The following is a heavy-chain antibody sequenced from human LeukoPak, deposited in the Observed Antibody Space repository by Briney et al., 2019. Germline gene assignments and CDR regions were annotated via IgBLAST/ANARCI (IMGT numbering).Heavy chain of an antibody. CDR3: ARGVRYSYGYGVAFDV. J-gene: IGHJ3*01. D-gene: IGHD5-18*01. V-gene: IGHV1-8*03. CDR2: MNPNSGNT. CDR1: GYTLTSYD. Sequence: ASVKVSCKASGYTLTSYDINWVRQATGQGLEWMGWMNPNSGNTGYAQKFQGRVTITRNTSISTAYMELSSLRSEDTAVYYCARGVRYSYGYGVAFDVWGQGTMVTVSS.